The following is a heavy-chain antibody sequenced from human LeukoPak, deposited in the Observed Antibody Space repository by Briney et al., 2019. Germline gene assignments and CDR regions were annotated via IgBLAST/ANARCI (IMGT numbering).Heavy chain of an antibody. CDR3: ARFRVSNYYYYMDV. D-gene: IGHD3-10*01. CDR1: GFTFSDYY. V-gene: IGHV3-11*01. Sequence: PGGSLRLSFAASGFTFSDYYMSWIRQAPGKGLEWVSYISSGGSFIYYADSVKGRFTISRDNAKNSLFLQMNSLRADDTAVYYCARFRVSNYYYYMDVWGKGTPVTVSS. CDR2: ISSGGSFI. J-gene: IGHJ6*03.